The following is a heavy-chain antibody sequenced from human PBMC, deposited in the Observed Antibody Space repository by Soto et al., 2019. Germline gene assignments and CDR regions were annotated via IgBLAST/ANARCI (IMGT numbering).Heavy chain of an antibody. CDR1: GYTITGDD. D-gene: IGHD6-13*01. V-gene: IGHV1-2*02. CDR2: INPDSGGT. CDR3: AREAGIAAAGTSDYYYGMDV. J-gene: IGHJ6*02. Sequence: LVKVSWKGAGYTITGDDVGWGRHANEQGLEWMGWINPDSGGTNYAQKFQGRVTMTRDTSISTAYMELSRLRSDDTAVYYCAREAGIAAAGTSDYYYGMDVWGQGTTVNVSS.